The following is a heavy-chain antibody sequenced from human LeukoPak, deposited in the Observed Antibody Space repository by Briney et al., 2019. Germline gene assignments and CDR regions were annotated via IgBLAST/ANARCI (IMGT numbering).Heavy chain of an antibody. Sequence: SETLSLTCAVSGGSISSGGYSWSWIRQPPGKGLEWIGEINHSGSTNYNPSLKSRVTISVDTSKNQFSLKLSSVTAADTAVYYCARGLRWSRDFDYWGQGTLVTVSS. CDR3: ARGLRWSRDFDY. V-gene: IGHV4-30-2*01. CDR2: INHSGST. D-gene: IGHD4-23*01. J-gene: IGHJ4*02. CDR1: GGSISSGGYS.